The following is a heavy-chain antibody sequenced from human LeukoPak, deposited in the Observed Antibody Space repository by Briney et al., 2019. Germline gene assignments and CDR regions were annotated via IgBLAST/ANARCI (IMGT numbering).Heavy chain of an antibody. V-gene: IGHV3-23*01. Sequence: PGGSLRLSCAASGFTFSSYAMSWVRQPPGKGLEWVSAISVNGDSTYYADSVKGRFTISRDNAKNSLYLQMNSLRAEDTAVYYCAPREGGWNYRFDYWGQGTLVTVSS. CDR1: GFTFSSYA. D-gene: IGHD1-7*01. CDR2: ISVNGDST. CDR3: APREGGWNYRFDY. J-gene: IGHJ4*02.